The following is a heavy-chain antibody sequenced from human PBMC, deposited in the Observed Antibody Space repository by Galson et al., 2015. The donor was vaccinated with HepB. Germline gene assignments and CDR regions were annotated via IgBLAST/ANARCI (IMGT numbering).Heavy chain of an antibody. CDR2: ISYDGSNK. V-gene: IGHV3-30*04. CDR3: ARDLAAAGPDYYYYGMDV. J-gene: IGHJ6*02. D-gene: IGHD6-13*01. CDR1: GFTFSSYA. Sequence: SLRLSCAASGFTFSSYAMHWVRQAPGKGLEWVADISYDGSNKYYADSVKGRFTISRDNSKNTLYLQMNSLRAEDTAVYYCARDLAAAGPDYYYYGMDVWGQGTPVTVSS.